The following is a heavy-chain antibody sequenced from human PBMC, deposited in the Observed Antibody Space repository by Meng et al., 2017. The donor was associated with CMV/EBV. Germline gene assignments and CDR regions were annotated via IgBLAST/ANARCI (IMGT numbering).Heavy chain of an antibody. V-gene: IGHV4-34*01. CDR2: INHSGST. Sequence: SETLSLTCAVYGGSFSGYYWSWIRQPPGKGLEWIGEINHSGSTNYNPSLKSRVTISVDTSKNQFFLKLSSVTAADTAVYYCFGSFTYYYGMDVWGQGTTVTVSS. CDR3: FGSFTYYYGMDV. J-gene: IGHJ6*02. D-gene: IGHD3-16*01. CDR1: GGSFSGYY.